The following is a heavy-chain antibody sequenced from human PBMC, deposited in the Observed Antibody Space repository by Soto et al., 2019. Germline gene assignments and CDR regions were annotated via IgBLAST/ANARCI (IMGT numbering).Heavy chain of an antibody. CDR1: GYTFTIYY. CDR2: INPSGGST. Sequence: ASVKVSCKASGYTFTIYYMHWVRQAPGQGLEWMGIINPSGGSTSYAQKFQGRVTMTRDTSTSTVYMELSSLRSEDTAVYYCARVMEGRLTDYWGQGTLVTVSS. CDR3: ARVMEGRLTDY. D-gene: IGHD3-16*01. J-gene: IGHJ4*02. V-gene: IGHV1-46*01.